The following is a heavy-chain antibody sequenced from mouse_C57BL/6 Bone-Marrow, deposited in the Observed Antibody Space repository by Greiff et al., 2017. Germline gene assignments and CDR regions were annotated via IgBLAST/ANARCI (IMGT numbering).Heavy chain of an antibody. V-gene: IGHV10-1*01. J-gene: IGHJ4*01. CDR2: IRSKSNNYAT. Sequence: EVQGVESGGGLVQPKGSLKLSCAASGFSFNTYAMNWVRQAPGKGLEWVARIRSKSNNYATYYADSVKDRFTISRDDSESMLYLQMNNLKTEDTAMYYCVRHGLLMYYWGQGTSVTVSS. CDR3: VRHGLLMYY. CDR1: GFSFNTYA. D-gene: IGHD1-1*01.